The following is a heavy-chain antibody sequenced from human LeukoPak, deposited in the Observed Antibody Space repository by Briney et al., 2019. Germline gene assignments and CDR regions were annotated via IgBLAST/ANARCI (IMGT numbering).Heavy chain of an antibody. V-gene: IGHV4-34*01. CDR2: IHHGGTT. J-gene: IGHJ5*02. CDR3: AREAAGQWFDP. D-gene: IGHD6-25*01. CDR1: GDSFSDYY. Sequence: SETLSLTCAVYGDSFSDYYWSWIRQAPGKGLEWIGEIHHGGTTNYSPSLRGRLAMSTDTSNNHFSLQLTSVTASDTAVYYCAREAAGQWFDPWGQGTLVTVSS.